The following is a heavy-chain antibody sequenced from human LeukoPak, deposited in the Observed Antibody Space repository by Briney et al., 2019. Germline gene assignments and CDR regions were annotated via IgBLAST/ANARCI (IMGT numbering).Heavy chain of an antibody. D-gene: IGHD3-22*01. CDR1: GYTFTSYY. Sequence: ASVKVSCKASGYTFTSYYMHWVRQAPGQGLEWMGIINPSGGSTSYAQKFQGRVTMTRDTSTSTIYMELSSLRSEDTAVYYCARVRISDSSGYYGYYFDYWGQGTLVTVSS. CDR3: ARVRISDSSGYYGYYFDY. V-gene: IGHV1-46*01. CDR2: INPSGGST. J-gene: IGHJ4*02.